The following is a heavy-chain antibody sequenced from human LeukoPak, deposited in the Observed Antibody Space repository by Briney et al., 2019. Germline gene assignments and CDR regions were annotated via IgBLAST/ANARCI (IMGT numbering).Heavy chain of an antibody. CDR3: ARGEARYSYGTYYGMDV. Sequence: GASVKVSCKASGYTFTGYYMHWVRQAPGQGLEWMGWINPNSGGTNYAQKFQGRVTMTRNTSISTAYMELSSLRSEDTAVYYCARGEARYSYGTYYGMDVWGQGTTVTVSS. V-gene: IGHV1-2*02. CDR2: INPNSGGT. D-gene: IGHD5-18*01. CDR1: GYTFTGYY. J-gene: IGHJ6*02.